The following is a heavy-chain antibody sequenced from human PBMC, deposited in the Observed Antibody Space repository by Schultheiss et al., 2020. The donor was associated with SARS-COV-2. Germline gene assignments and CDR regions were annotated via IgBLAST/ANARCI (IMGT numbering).Heavy chain of an antibody. J-gene: IGHJ5*02. CDR2: ITGGGAHT. CDR1: GFTFSSYA. D-gene: IGHD2-2*02. Sequence: GGSLRLSCAASGFTFSSYAMSWVRQAPGQGLEWVSAITGGGAHTYYADSVKGRFTISRDNAKNSLYLQMNSLRAEDTAVYYCARDTVPAAIPYNWFDPWGQGTLVTVSS. V-gene: IGHV3-21*04. CDR3: ARDTVPAAIPYNWFDP.